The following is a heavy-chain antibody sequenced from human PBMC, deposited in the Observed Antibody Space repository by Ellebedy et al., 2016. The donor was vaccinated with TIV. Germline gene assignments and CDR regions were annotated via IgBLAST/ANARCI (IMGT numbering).Heavy chain of an antibody. Sequence: MPSETLSLTCTVSGYSISSDYYWSWIRQPPGKGLEWIGYIYYSGSTYYNPSLKSRVTISVDTSNNQFFLKLSSVTAADTAVYYCARDHFDWSWNGMDVWGQGTTVTVSS. CDR3: ARDHFDWSWNGMDV. J-gene: IGHJ6*02. CDR2: IYYSGST. CDR1: GYSISSDYY. D-gene: IGHD3-9*01. V-gene: IGHV4-30-4*01.